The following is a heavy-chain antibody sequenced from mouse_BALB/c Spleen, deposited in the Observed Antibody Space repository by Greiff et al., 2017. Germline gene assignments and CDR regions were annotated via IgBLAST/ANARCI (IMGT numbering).Heavy chain of an antibody. CDR3: AFNWDSPWFAY. J-gene: IGHJ3*01. D-gene: IGHD4-1*02. V-gene: IGHV14-1*02. CDR2: IDPENGNT. CDR1: GFNIKDYY. Sequence: EVKLMESGAELVRPGALVKLSCKASGFNIKDYYMHWVKQRPEQGLEWIGWIDPENGNTIYDPKFQGKASITADTSSNTAYLQLSSLTSEDTAVYYCAFNWDSPWFAYWGQGTLVTVSA.